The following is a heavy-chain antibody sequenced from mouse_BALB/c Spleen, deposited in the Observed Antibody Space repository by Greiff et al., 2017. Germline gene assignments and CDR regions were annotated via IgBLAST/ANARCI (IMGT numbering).Heavy chain of an antibody. CDR1: GYTFTNYW. D-gene: IGHD1-1*01. CDR2: IYPGGGYT. CDR3: ARSDYGSSSYAMDY. V-gene: IGHV1-63*02. Sequence: QVQLQQSGAELVRPGTSVKISCKASGYTFTNYWLGWVKQRPGHGLEWIGDIYPGGGYTNYNEKFKGKATLTADTSSSTAYMQLSSLTSEDSAVYFCARSDYGSSSYAMDYWGQGTSVTVSS. J-gene: IGHJ4*01.